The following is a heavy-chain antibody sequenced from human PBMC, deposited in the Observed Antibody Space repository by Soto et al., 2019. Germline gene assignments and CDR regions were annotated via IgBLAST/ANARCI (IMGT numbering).Heavy chain of an antibody. CDR1: GFTFSSYW. Sequence: PGRSLRLSCAASGFTFSSYWMSWVRQAPGKGLEWVANIKQDGSEKYYVDSVKGRFTISRDNAKNSLYLQMNSLRAEDTAVYYCARGVRITIFGVTNLYYSGMDVWGQGTTVTVSS. CDR2: IKQDGSEK. D-gene: IGHD3-3*01. J-gene: IGHJ6*02. CDR3: ARGVRITIFGVTNLYYSGMDV. V-gene: IGHV3-7*04.